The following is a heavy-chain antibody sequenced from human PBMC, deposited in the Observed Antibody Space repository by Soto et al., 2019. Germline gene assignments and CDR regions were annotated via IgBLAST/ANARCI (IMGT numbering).Heavy chain of an antibody. Sequence: QVHLVQSGAEVKKPGASVKVSCKASGYSFSDYTIHWVRRAPGQPPEWMARINTGTASTEYSQKFQGRVTITRDTSATTAYMDLSSLRSDVTAVYYCARGPQDAYGMDVWGQGTRVTVS. J-gene: IGHJ6*02. CDR3: ARGPQDAYGMDV. CDR1: GYSFSDYT. V-gene: IGHV1-3*04. CDR2: INTGTAST.